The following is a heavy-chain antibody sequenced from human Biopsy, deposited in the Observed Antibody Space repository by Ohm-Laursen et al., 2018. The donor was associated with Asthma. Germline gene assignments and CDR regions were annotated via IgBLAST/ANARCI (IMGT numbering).Heavy chain of an antibody. D-gene: IGHD6-13*01. CDR2: IYYSGTT. J-gene: IGHJ6*02. Sequence: SETLSLTCDVYPGSFSGFFWTWIRQSPGKGLEWIGSIYYSGTTYYNPSLESRVTVSADTSKNQLSLKLTSVTAADTAVYYCVRGSSSWHHGPFHYYYGLDVWGQGTTATVSS. CDR1: PGSFSGFF. V-gene: IGHV4-34*01. CDR3: VRGSSSWHHGPFHYYYGLDV.